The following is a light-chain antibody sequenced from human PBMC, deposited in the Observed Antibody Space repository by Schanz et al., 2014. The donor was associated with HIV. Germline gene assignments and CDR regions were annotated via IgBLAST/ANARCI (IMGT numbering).Light chain of an antibody. Sequence: AIRMTQSPSSFSASTGDRVTITCRASQGISSYLAWYQQKPGKAPKLLIYAASTLQSGVPSRFSGSGSGTDFTLNISSLQPEDFAIYYCQQSYSTPITFGQGTRLEIK. CDR3: QQSYSTPIT. V-gene: IGKV1-8*01. CDR1: QGISSY. J-gene: IGKJ5*01. CDR2: AAS.